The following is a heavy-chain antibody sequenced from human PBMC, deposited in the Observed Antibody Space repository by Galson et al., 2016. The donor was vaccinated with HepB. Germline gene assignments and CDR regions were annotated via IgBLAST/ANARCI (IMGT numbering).Heavy chain of an antibody. D-gene: IGHD4-11*01. Sequence: SLRLSCAGSGFKFSGYNMNWIRQAPGKGLEWVSSISSGSSEIYYADSVRGRFTISRDNAKDSVFLHMDKLRVEDTALYYCAKDTGRWIDNWGQGTLVTVSS. CDR3: AKDTGRWIDN. J-gene: IGHJ4*02. V-gene: IGHV3-21*01. CDR2: ISSGSSEI. CDR1: GFKFSGYN.